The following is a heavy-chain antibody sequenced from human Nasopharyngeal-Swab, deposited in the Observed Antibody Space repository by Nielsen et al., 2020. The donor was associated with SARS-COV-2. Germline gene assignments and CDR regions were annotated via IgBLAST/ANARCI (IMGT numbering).Heavy chain of an antibody. CDR1: GFTFSSYG. D-gene: IGHD6-19*01. V-gene: IGHV3-30*18. CDR3: AKDTSGWLLDY. Sequence: GESLKISCAASGFTFSSYGTHWVRQAPGKGLEWVAVISYDGSNKYYADSVKGRFTISRDNSKNTLYLQMNSLRAEDTAVYYCAKDTSGWLLDYWGQGTLVTVSS. CDR2: ISYDGSNK. J-gene: IGHJ4*02.